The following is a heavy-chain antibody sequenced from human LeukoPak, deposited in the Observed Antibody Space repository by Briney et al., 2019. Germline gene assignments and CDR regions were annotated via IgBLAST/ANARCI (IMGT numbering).Heavy chain of an antibody. V-gene: IGHV1-2*02. J-gene: IGHJ4*02. CDR2: INPNSGGT. Sequence: ASVKVSCKASGYTFTGYYMHWVRQAPGQGLEWMGWINPNSGGTNYAQKFQGRVTMTRDTSISTAYMELSRLRSDDTAVYYCARAQYNWNYSSGYRGQGTLVTVSS. D-gene: IGHD1-7*01. CDR3: ARAQYNWNYSSGY. CDR1: GYTFTGYY.